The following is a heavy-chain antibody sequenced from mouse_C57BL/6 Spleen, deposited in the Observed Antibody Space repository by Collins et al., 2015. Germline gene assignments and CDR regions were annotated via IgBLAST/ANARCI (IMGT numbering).Heavy chain of an antibody. CDR3: ARVTTVSYAMDY. Sequence: QVQLQQPGAELVKPGASVKMSCKASGYTFTSYWITWVKQRPGQGLEWIGDIYPGSGSTNDNEKFKSKATMTVDTSSSTAYMQLSSLTSEDSAVYYCARVTTVSYAMDYWGQGTSVTVSS. CDR1: GYTFTSYW. CDR2: IYPGSGST. J-gene: IGHJ4*01. V-gene: IGHV1-55*01. D-gene: IGHD1-1*01.